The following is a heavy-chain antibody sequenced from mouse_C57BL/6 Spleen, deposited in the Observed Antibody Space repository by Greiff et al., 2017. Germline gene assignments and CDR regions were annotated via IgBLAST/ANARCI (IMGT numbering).Heavy chain of an antibody. CDR2: IYPGGGDT. J-gene: IGHJ2*01. V-gene: IGHV1-80*01. Sequence: QVQLKQSGAELVKPGASVKISCKASGYAFSSYWMNWVKQRPGKGLEWIGQIYPGGGDTNYNGKFKGKATLTADKSSSTAYMQLRSLTSEDSAVYFCASQGRTWDFDYWGQGTTLTVSS. CDR3: ASQGRTWDFDY. CDR1: GYAFSSYW. D-gene: IGHD3-2*02.